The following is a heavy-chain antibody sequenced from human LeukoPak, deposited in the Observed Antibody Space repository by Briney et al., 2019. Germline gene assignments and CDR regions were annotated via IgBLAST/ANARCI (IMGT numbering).Heavy chain of an antibody. CDR1: GGSISSGGYS. V-gene: IGHV4-31*03. Sequence: SQTLSLTCTVSGGSISSGGYSWSWIRQHPGKGLEWIGYIYYSGSTYYNPSLKSRVTISLDASKNQFSLKLRSVTAEDTAIYYCARTRDDYNWEPEYWGQGTLVTVSS. J-gene: IGHJ4*02. CDR3: ARTRDDYNWEPEY. CDR2: IYYSGST. D-gene: IGHD4-4*01.